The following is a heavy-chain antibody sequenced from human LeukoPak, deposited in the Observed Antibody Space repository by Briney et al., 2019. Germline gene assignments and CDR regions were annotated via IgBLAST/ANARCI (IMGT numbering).Heavy chain of an antibody. CDR3: ARAMMTVTSDAFDI. V-gene: IGHV1-46*01. J-gene: IGHJ3*02. D-gene: IGHD4-17*01. CDR1: GGTFSSYA. Sequence: GASVKVSCKASGGTFSSYAISWVRQAPGQGLEWMGIINPSGGSTSYAQKFQGRVTMTRDTSTSTVYMELSSLRSEDTAVYYCARAMMTVTSDAFDIWGQGTMVTVSS. CDR2: INPSGGST.